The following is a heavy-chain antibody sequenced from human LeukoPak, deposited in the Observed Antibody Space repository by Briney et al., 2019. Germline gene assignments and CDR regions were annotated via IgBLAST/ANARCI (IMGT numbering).Heavy chain of an antibody. CDR1: GGSISSYY. Sequence: PSETLSLTCTVSGGSISSYYWSWIRQPAGKGLEWIGRIYTSGSTNYNPSLKSRVTMSVDTSKNQFSLKLSSVTAADTAVYYCARTYRGRAYYYYMDVWGKGTTVTVSS. CDR3: ARTYRGRAYYYYMDV. D-gene: IGHD4-11*01. V-gene: IGHV4-4*07. CDR2: IYTSGST. J-gene: IGHJ6*03.